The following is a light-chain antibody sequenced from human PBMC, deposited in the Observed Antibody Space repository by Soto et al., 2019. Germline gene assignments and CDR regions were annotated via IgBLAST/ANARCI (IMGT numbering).Light chain of an antibody. Sequence: EIVLTQSPGTLSLSPGERATRACRASQSVSSSYLAWYQQKPGQAPRLLIYGASSRATGIPDRFSGSGSGTDFTLTISSLEPEDFAVYYCQQYGSSPPFTFGPGTKVDIK. CDR3: QQYGSSPPFT. CDR2: GAS. J-gene: IGKJ3*01. CDR1: QSVSSSY. V-gene: IGKV3-20*01.